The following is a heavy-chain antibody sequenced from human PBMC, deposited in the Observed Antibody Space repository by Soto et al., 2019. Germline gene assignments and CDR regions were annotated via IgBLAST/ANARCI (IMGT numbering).Heavy chain of an antibody. V-gene: IGHV3-48*02. CDR2: ISSSSSTI. Sequence: GGSLRLSCAASGFTFSSYSMNWVRQAPGKGLEWVSYISSSSSTIYYADSVKGRFTISRDNAKNSLYLQMNSLRDEDTAVYYCARDPPTGPYYYYGMDVWGQGTTVTVSS. CDR3: ARDPPTGPYYYYGMDV. CDR1: GFTFSSYS. J-gene: IGHJ6*02.